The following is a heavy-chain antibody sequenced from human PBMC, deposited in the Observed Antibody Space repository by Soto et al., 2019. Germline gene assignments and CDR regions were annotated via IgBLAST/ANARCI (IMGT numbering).Heavy chain of an antibody. CDR3: ANGSSSVPSNWFDP. CDR2: IIPIFGTA. J-gene: IGHJ5*02. CDR1: GGSFSSYA. D-gene: IGHD6-6*01. V-gene: IGHV1-69*13. Sequence: GASVKVSCKASGGSFSSYASSWVRQAPGQGLEWMGGIIPIFGTANYAQKFQGRVTITADESTSTAYMELSSLRSEDTAVYYCANGSSSVPSNWFDPWGQGTLVTVSS.